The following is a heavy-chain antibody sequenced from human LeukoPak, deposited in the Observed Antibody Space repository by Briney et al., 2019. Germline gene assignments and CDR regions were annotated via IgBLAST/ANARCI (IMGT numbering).Heavy chain of an antibody. J-gene: IGHJ4*02. CDR1: GGSISSYY. CDR3: ARGGRWLQFNY. Sequence: SETLSLTCTVSGGSISSYYWSWVRQPPGKGLEWIGYISDSGCTNYNPSLKSRVTISVDTSKNQFSLKLSPVTAADTAVYYWARGGRWLQFNYWGQGTLVTVSS. CDR2: ISDSGCT. D-gene: IGHD5-24*01. V-gene: IGHV4-59*01.